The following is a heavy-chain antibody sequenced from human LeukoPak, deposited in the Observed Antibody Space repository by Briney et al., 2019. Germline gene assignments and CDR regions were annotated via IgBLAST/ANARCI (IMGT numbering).Heavy chain of an antibody. J-gene: IGHJ4*02. D-gene: IGHD3-16*01. CDR3: TKGGHLDY. Sequence: PGGSLRLSCVASGFSFSTFWMGWVRQAAGKGMEWVAEMNADGREKNYLDSGKGRFTISRDNAKNSLYLQMNSLRVEDTATYYCTKGGHLDYWGQGTLVTVSS. CDR2: MNADGREK. CDR1: GFSFSTFW. V-gene: IGHV3-7*01.